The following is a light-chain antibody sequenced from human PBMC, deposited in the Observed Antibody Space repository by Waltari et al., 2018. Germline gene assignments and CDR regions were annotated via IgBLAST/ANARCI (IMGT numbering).Light chain of an antibody. CDR2: WAS. CDR3: QQYVVIPWT. Sequence: DIVMTQSPDSLAVSLGERAIINCKSSQSVLYSSNNKNYLAWYQQKPGQPPKLLICWASTRDLGVPDRFSGSGSGTDFTLTINSLQAEDVAVYYCQQYVVIPWTFGQGTKVEVK. J-gene: IGKJ1*01. V-gene: IGKV4-1*01. CDR1: QSVLYSSNNKNY.